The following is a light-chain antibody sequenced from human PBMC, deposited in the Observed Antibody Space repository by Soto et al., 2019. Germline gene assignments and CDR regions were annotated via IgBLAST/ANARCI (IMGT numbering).Light chain of an antibody. CDR1: QSISSY. Sequence: DIQMTQSPSSLSASVGDRVTITCRASQSISSYLNWYQQKPGKAPKLLIYAASSLQSGVPSRFSGSGSGTDFTLTISSLQPEDFANYYCQQSYSTPRTFGQGTRW. J-gene: IGKJ1*01. V-gene: IGKV1-39*01. CDR3: QQSYSTPRT. CDR2: AAS.